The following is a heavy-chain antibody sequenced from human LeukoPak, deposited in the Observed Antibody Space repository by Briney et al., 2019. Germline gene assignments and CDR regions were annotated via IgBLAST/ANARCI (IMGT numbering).Heavy chain of an antibody. Sequence: ASVKVSCKASGYTFSGYYIHWVRQAPGQGLEWMGWINPNSGGTNYAQKFQGRVTMTRDSSISTAYMELSRLRSDDTAVYYCARDQRTAAGIYFDYWGQGTLVTVPS. V-gene: IGHV1-2*02. CDR3: ARDQRTAAGIYFDY. J-gene: IGHJ4*02. D-gene: IGHD6-13*01. CDR2: INPNSGGT. CDR1: GYTFSGYY.